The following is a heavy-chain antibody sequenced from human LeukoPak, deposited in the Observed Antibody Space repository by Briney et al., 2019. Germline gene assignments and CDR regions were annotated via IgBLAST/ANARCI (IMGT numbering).Heavy chain of an antibody. CDR1: GVSISTDY. Sequence: SETLSLACTVSGVSISTDYWTWVRQSPGKGLEWIGYIHYSGSTSYNPSLKSRVTISVDTSKNQFSLKLTSVTSADTAVYYCARDAGATAYWGQGALVTVSS. J-gene: IGHJ4*02. CDR2: IHYSGST. CDR3: ARDAGATAY. V-gene: IGHV4-59*13. D-gene: IGHD4/OR15-4a*01.